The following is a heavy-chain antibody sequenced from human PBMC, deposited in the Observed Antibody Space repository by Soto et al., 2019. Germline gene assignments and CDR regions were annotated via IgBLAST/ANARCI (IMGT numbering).Heavy chain of an antibody. J-gene: IGHJ6*02. D-gene: IGHD1-1*01. CDR2: INPNSGGT. CDR3: AREGLRTSMNYYYGMDV. CDR1: GYTFTGYY. V-gene: IGHV1-2*04. Sequence: VASVKVSCKASGYTFTGYYMHWVRQAPGQGLEWMGWINPNSGGTNYAQKFQGWVTMTRDTSISTAYMELSRLRSDDTAVYYCAREGLRTSMNYYYGMDVWGQGTTVTVSS.